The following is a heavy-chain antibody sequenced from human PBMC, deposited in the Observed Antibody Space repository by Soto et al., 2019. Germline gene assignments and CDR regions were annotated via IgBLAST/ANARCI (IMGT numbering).Heavy chain of an antibody. CDR3: RDWVVYRVCYFDP. CDR2: ISSGSDII. V-gene: IGHV3-48*02. D-gene: IGHD2-8*01. CDR1: GYNLTPYP. J-gene: IGHJ5*02. Sequence: GGSLRLSCAPGYNLTPYPVNWVRQAPGKGLEWVAYISSGSDIIYYADSVTGRFSISRDTAKNLVFLQMKRLREDDTAVSYCRDWVVYRVCYFDPWGQGTQVTVSS.